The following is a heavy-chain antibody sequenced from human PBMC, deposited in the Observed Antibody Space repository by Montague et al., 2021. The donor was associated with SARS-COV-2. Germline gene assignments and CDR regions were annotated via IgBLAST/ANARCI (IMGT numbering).Heavy chain of an antibody. Sequence: SLRLSCAASGFIFGDYWMSWVRQAPGKGLEWVANIKLGGSEEYYMDSVKGRFTVSRDNAKNSLYLQMNSLTVDDTAVYFCATDFPFGGYDHVAFGYWGQGTLVTVSS. CDR2: IKLGGSEE. CDR1: GFIFGDYW. CDR3: ATDFPFGGYDHVAFGY. J-gene: IGHJ4*02. V-gene: IGHV3-7*01. D-gene: IGHD5-12*01.